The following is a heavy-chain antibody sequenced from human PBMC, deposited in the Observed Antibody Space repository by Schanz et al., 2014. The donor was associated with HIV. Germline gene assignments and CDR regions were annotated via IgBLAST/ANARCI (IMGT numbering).Heavy chain of an antibody. Sequence: QEQLVESGGGVVQPGKSLRLSCAASGFTFRNFGMHWVRQAPGKGLEWVAVISYDGSNKYYADSVKGRFTISRDNSKNTLYLQMNSLRAEDTAVYYCAKDDYGGNRAVGSFDYWGQGTLVTVSS. D-gene: IGHD4-17*01. CDR2: ISYDGSNK. J-gene: IGHJ4*02. CDR1: GFTFRNFG. CDR3: AKDDYGGNRAVGSFDY. V-gene: IGHV3-30*18.